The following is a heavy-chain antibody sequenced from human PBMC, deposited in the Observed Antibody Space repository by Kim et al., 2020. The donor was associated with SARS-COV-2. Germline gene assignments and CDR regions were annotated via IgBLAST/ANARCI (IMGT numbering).Heavy chain of an antibody. CDR2: ISYDGSNK. J-gene: IGHJ2*01. V-gene: IGHV3-30*18. CDR3: AKSVWGLSDWGDL. Sequence: GGSLRLSCAASGFTFSSYGMHWVRQAPGKGLEWVAVISYDGSNKYYADSVKGRFTISRDNSKNTLYLQMNSLRAEDTAVYYCAKSVWGLSDWGDLWGRGTLVTVSS. CDR1: GFTFSSYG. D-gene: IGHD3-16*01.